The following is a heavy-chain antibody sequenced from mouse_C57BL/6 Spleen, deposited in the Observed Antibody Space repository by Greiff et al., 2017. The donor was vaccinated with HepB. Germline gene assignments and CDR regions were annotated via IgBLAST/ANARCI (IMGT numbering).Heavy chain of an antibody. Sequence: VQGVESGPGLVQPSQSLSITCTVSGFSLTSYGVHWVRQSPGKGLEWLGVIWRGGSTDYNAAFMSRLSITKDNSKSQVFFKMNSLQADDTAIYYCAKDGGTTVNYFDYWGQGTTLTVSS. J-gene: IGHJ2*01. D-gene: IGHD1-1*01. CDR1: GFSLTSYG. V-gene: IGHV2-5*01. CDR3: AKDGGTTVNYFDY. CDR2: IWRGGST.